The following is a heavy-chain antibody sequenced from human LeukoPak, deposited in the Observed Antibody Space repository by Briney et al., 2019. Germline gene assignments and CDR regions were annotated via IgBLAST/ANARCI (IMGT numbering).Heavy chain of an antibody. Sequence: ASVKVSCKASGYTFTSYYMHWVRQAPGQGLEWMGVINPSGGSTSYAQKFQGRVTMTRDMSTSTVYMELSSLRSEDTAVYYCAKDSEYCSGGSCYYYYYYMDVWGKGTTVTISS. CDR3: AKDSEYCSGGSCYYYYYYMDV. J-gene: IGHJ6*03. D-gene: IGHD2-15*01. CDR1: GYTFTSYY. V-gene: IGHV1-46*01. CDR2: INPSGGST.